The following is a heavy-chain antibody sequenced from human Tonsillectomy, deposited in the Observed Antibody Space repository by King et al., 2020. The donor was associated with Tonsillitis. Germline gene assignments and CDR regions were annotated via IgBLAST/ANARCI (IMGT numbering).Heavy chain of an antibody. Sequence: VQLVESGGGVVQPGGSLRLSCASSEFTFSSHAMHWVRQDPGKGLEWIAFIHYDERTRFYADSVEGRFTIARDNSQNTLYLQMSSLRPEDTAVYYCAKESGPTNPFDSWGQGTQVTVSS. CDR3: AKESGPTNPFDS. V-gene: IGHV3-30*02. D-gene: IGHD1-14*01. J-gene: IGHJ4*02. CDR2: IHYDERTR. CDR1: EFTFSSHA.